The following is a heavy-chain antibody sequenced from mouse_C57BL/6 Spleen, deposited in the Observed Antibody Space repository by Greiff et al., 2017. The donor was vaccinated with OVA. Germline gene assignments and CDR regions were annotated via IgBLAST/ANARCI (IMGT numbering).Heavy chain of an antibody. Sequence: QVQLKQPGAELVKPGASVKVSCKASGYTFTSYWMHWVKQRPGQGLEWIGRIHPSDSDTNYNQKFKGKATVTVDKSSSTAYMQLSSLTSEDSAVYYCAIGGDYGSSHWYFDVWGTGTTVTVSS. D-gene: IGHD1-1*01. CDR3: AIGGDYGSSHWYFDV. J-gene: IGHJ1*03. CDR1: GYTFTSYW. V-gene: IGHV1-74*01. CDR2: IHPSDSDT.